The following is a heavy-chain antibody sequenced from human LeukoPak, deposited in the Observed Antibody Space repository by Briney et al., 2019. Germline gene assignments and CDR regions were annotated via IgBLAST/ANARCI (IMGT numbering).Heavy chain of an antibody. CDR3: ARDLEDSSPFGAFDM. CDR1: GFTFSNYG. V-gene: IGHV3-33*01. CDR2: IWFDGIRK. Sequence: GRSLRRSCVASGFTFSNYGMHWVRQVPGKGLEWVAAIWFDGIRKYYADSVKGRLTISRDNSKNTLYLQMNTLRGEDTAVYYCARDLEDSSPFGAFDMWGQGTMVTVSS. J-gene: IGHJ3*02. D-gene: IGHD3-22*01.